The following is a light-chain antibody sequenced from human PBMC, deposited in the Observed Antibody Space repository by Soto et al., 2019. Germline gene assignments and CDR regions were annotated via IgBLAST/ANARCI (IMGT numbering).Light chain of an antibody. CDR2: DVS. CDR3: SAYTRSRTHVV. Sequence: QSALTQPASLSGSPGQSITISCTGTSSDVGGYNYVSWYQQHPGKDPKLMIYDVSNRPSGVSDRFSGSKSGNTASLTISGLQAEDEADYYCSAYTRSRTHVVFGGGTKLTVL. J-gene: IGLJ2*01. V-gene: IGLV2-14*01. CDR1: SSDVGGYNY.